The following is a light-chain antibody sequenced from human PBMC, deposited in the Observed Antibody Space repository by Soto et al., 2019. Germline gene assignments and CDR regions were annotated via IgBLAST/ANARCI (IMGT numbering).Light chain of an antibody. J-gene: IGKJ3*01. CDR1: QDISNH. CDR3: QQYDNLPSFT. Sequence: DIQMTQSPSSLSASVGDRVTITCQASQDISNHLDWYQQKPGKAPKFLIYDASSLETGVPSRFSGSGSGTDFTFTISSLQPEDIATYYCQQYDNLPSFTFGPGTKVDIK. V-gene: IGKV1-33*01. CDR2: DAS.